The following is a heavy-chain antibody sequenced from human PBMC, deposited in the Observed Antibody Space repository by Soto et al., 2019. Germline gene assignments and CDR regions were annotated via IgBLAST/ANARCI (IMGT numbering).Heavy chain of an antibody. D-gene: IGHD1-26*01. CDR3: VSGGRWETPQDY. CDR1: GASISSSDYY. V-gene: IGHV4-39*01. CDR2: IYYTGST. Sequence: QVQLQESGPGLVKPSETLSLTCTVSGASISSSDYYWAWIRQPPGKGPEWLGSIYYTGSTYFTPSLKSRVSISADTSKNQYSLKLTAVTAADTAVYHCVSGGRWETPQDYWGQGTLVTVSS. J-gene: IGHJ4*02.